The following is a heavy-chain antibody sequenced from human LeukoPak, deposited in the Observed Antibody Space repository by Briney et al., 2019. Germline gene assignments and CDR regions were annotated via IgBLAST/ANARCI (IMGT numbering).Heavy chain of an antibody. D-gene: IGHD3-10*01. CDR1: GYSFTSYW. V-gene: IGHV5-51*01. J-gene: IGHJ4*02. CDR3: ARRLYGSGGTSYFDY. CDR2: IYPGDSDT. Sequence: GESLKISCKGSGYSFTSYWIGWVRQMPGKGLEWMGSIYPGDSDTRYSPSFQGQVTISADKSISTAYLQWSSLKASDTAMYYCARRLYGSGGTSYFDYWGQGTLVTVSS.